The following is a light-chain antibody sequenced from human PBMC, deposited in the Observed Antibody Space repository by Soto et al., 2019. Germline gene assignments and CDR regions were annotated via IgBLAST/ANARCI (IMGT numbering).Light chain of an antibody. J-gene: IGLJ2*01. CDR1: RSDIGAYNF. V-gene: IGLV2-14*03. CDR2: DVN. CDR3: TSWATSTTMI. Sequence: QSVLTQPASVSGSPGQSITISCTGTRSDIGAYNFVSWYQQHPGEGPKLILYDVNVRPSGVSNRFSGPKSGTTASLTASGLQAEDEADYYCTSWATSTTMIFGGGTKLTVL.